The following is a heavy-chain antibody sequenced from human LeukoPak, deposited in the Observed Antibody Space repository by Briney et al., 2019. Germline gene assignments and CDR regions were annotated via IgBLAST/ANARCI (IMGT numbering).Heavy chain of an antibody. CDR1: GFTFRSYW. Sequence: GGSLRLSCAASGFTFRSYWMHWVRQAPGKGLVWVSRINSDGSSSAYADSVKGRYTISRDNAKNTLYLQMSSLRAEDTAVYYCARDRVDFWSGYDAFDIWGQGTMVTVSS. D-gene: IGHD3-3*01. CDR2: INSDGSSS. CDR3: ARDRVDFWSGYDAFDI. V-gene: IGHV3-74*01. J-gene: IGHJ3*02.